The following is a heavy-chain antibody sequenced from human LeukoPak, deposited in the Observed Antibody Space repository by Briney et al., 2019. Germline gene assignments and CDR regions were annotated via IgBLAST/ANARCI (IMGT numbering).Heavy chain of an antibody. CDR2: ISSSSSYI. V-gene: IGHV3-21*01. J-gene: IGHJ6*02. CDR1: GFTFSSYS. D-gene: IGHD5-18*01. Sequence: KSGGSLRLSCAASGFTFSSYSMNWVRQAPGKGLEWVSSISSSSSYIYYADSVKGRFTISRDNAKNSLYLQMNSLRAEDTAVYYCARDPYSYGFEAYCYYGMDVWGQGTTVTVSS. CDR3: ARDPYSYGFEAYCYYGMDV.